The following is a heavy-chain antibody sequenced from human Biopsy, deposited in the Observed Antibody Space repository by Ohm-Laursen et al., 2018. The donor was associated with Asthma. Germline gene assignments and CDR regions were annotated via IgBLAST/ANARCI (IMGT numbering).Heavy chain of an antibody. J-gene: IGHJ3*01. CDR1: GYNFISFA. V-gene: IGHV1-3*04. CDR3: ARTYCDFLTGQVKDVFGV. CDR2: VNTCNGDT. Sequence: ASVKVSCKASGYNFISFAIHWVRQAPGQRLEWMGWVNTCNGDTKYSQKFQGRVTITRDTSASTAYMELRSLRSEDTATYYCARTYCDFLTGQVKDVFGVWGQGTMVTVSS. D-gene: IGHD3-9*01.